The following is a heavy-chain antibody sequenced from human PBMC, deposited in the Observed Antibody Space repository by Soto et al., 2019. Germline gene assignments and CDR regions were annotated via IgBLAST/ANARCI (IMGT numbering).Heavy chain of an antibody. Sequence: SQTLSLTCAISGASVPSKSAPWNWITQSPSRGLEWLGRTYYRSKWYNDYAVSVKSRITINPDTSKNQFSLHLNSVTPEDTAVYYCGTFLSTTSPDVWGEGTTVTVSS. CDR3: GTFLSTTSPDV. CDR2: TYYRSKWYN. D-gene: IGHD2-2*01. CDR1: GASVPSKSAP. J-gene: IGHJ6*04. V-gene: IGHV6-1*01.